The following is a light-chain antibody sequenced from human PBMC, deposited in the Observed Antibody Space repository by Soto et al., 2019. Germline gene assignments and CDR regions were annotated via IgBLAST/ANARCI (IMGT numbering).Light chain of an antibody. J-gene: IGKJ2*01. CDR3: QQYNNWLYT. CDR1: QSVSSN. Sequence: EIVMTQSPATLSVSPGERATLSCRASQSVSSNLAWYQQKPGQAPRLLIYGASTRATGIQARFSGSGSGTEFTLTISSRQSEDFAVYYCQQYNNWLYTFGQGTKLEIK. CDR2: GAS. V-gene: IGKV3-15*01.